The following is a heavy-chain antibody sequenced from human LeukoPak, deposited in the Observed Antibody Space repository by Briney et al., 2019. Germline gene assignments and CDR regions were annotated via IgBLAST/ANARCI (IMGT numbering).Heavy chain of an antibody. V-gene: IGHV3-21*01. CDR2: ISSSSSYI. D-gene: IGHD3-3*01. J-gene: IGHJ4*02. CDR1: GFTFSSYS. CDR3: ARNPNSLRLLEWNIDY. Sequence: GSLRLSCAASGFTFSSYSMNCVRQAPGRGLEWVSSISSSSSYIYYADSVKGRFTISRDNAKNSLYLQMSSLRAEDTAVYYCARNPNSLRLLEWNIDYWGQGTLVTVSS.